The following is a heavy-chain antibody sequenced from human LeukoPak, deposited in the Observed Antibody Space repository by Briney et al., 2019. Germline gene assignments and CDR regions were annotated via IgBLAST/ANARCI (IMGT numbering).Heavy chain of an antibody. D-gene: IGHD2-21*02. CDR2: IDYGGST. CDR3: ARHERYCGGACYSVDY. Sequence: SETLSLTCTVSGGSISSSSYYCGWIRLPPAKGLLWIGRIDYGGSTYYNPSLKSRVIISVDTSKNQFSLKLTSVTAADTAVYYCARHERYCGGACYSVDYWGQGTLVTVSS. CDR1: GGSISSSSYY. V-gene: IGHV4-39*01. J-gene: IGHJ4*02.